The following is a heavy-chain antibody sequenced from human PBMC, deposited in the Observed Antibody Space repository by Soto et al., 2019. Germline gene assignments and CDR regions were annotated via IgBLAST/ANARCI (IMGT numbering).Heavy chain of an antibody. V-gene: IGHV4-39*01. CDR2: IYSSGST. Sequence: SETLSLTCTVSGDSISGTSFYWGWIRQSSGKGLEWIASIYSSGSTFYNLSLKSRLSLSVDTSKNQFSLRLQSVTAADTAVYYCVRHRSSREIPFDNWGQGTLVTVSS. D-gene: IGHD2-21*01. CDR1: GDSISGTSFY. J-gene: IGHJ4*02. CDR3: VRHRSSREIPFDN.